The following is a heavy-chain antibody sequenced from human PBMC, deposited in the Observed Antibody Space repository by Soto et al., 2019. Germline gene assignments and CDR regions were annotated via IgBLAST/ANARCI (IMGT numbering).Heavy chain of an antibody. Sequence: ASVKVSCKASGYTFNSYGISWVRQAPGQGLEWMGWISVYNGNTNYAQKVQGRVTMTTDTSTSTAYMELRSLRPDDTAVYYCARQWGDYVCDYWGQGTLVTVS. CDR1: GYTFNSYG. J-gene: IGHJ4*02. CDR2: ISVYNGNT. CDR3: ARQWGDYVCDY. D-gene: IGHD3-16*01. V-gene: IGHV1-18*01.